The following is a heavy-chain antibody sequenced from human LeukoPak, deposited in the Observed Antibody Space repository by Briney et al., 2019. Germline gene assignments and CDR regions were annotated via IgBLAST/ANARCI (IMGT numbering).Heavy chain of an antibody. CDR3: ARDADFGGSPDAFDV. CDR2: IYSGGTT. V-gene: IGHV3-53*01. CDR1: GFTVSSNL. Sequence: GGSLRLSCAASGFTVSSNLMSWVRQAPGKGLKWVSIIYSGGTTYYADSVKGRFTISRDNSKNSLYLQMNSLRAEDTAVYYCARDADFGGSPDAFDVWGRGTIVTVSS. D-gene: IGHD4-23*01. J-gene: IGHJ3*01.